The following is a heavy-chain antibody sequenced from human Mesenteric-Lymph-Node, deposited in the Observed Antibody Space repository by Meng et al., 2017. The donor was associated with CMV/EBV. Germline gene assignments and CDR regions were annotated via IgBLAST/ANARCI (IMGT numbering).Heavy chain of an antibody. J-gene: IGHJ6*02. D-gene: IGHD2-2*01. CDR3: ARDGRGIVVVSAALRSGYYYYGMDV. V-gene: IGHV1-8*01. CDR2: MNPNSGNT. CDR1: GYTFSSYD. Sequence: ASVKVSCKASGYTFSSYDINWVRQATGQGLEWMGWMNPNSGNTGYAQKFQGRVTMTTNTSTSTAYMELSSLRSEDTAVYYCARDGRGIVVVSAALRSGYYYYGMDVWGQGTTVTVSS.